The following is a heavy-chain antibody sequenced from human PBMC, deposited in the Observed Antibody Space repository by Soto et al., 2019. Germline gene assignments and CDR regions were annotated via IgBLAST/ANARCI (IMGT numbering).Heavy chain of an antibody. CDR1: GYTFTGYY. CDR3: ARDQYCISTSCYGGDYYGMDV. J-gene: IGHJ6*02. Sequence: ASVKVSCKASGYTFTGYYMHWVRQAPGQGLEWMGWINPNSGGTNYAQKFQGWVTMTRDTSISTAYMELSRLGSDDTAVYYCARDQYCISTSCYGGDYYGMDVWAQGTTVPVS. CDR2: INPNSGGT. V-gene: IGHV1-2*04. D-gene: IGHD2-2*01.